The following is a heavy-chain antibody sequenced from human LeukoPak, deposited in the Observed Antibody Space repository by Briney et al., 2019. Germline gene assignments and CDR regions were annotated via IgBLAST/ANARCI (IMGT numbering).Heavy chain of an antibody. J-gene: IGHJ3*02. CDR1: GFTFSSYA. CDR3: ARDIIATPGDAFDI. CDR2: ISGSGGST. D-gene: IGHD2/OR15-2a*01. V-gene: IGHV3-23*01. Sequence: PGGSLRLSCAASGFTFSSYAMSWVRQAPGKGLEWVSAISGSGGSTYYADSVKGRFTISRDNAKNSLYLQMNSLRAEDTAVYYCARDIIATPGDAFDIWGQGTMVTVSS.